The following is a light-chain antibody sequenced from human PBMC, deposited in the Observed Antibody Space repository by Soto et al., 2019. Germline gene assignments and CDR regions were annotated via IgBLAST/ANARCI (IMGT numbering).Light chain of an antibody. Sequence: DFVMTQSPLSLPVTPGEPASISFTSSQSLLHTNGYTFLDWYLQKPGQSPQVLIYLGSIRASGVPDRFSGSGSGTDFTLKISRVEAEDVGIYYCMQDLQTPTTFGQRTRLEIK. CDR1: QSLLHTNGYTF. CDR3: MQDLQTPTT. J-gene: IGKJ5*01. V-gene: IGKV2-28*01. CDR2: LGS.